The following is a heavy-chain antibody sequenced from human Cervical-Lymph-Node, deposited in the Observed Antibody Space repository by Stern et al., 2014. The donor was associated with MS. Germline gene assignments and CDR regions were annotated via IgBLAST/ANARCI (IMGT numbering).Heavy chain of an antibody. CDR1: GYTFTSYY. D-gene: IGHD3-16*02. CDR3: ALLGELSDFDY. Sequence: MQLVESGAEVKKPGASVKGSCKASGYTFTSYYMHWVRQAPGQGLEWMGIINPSGGSTSYAQKFQGRVTMTRDTSTSTVYMELSSLRSEDTAVYYCALLGELSDFDYWGQGTLVTVSS. V-gene: IGHV1-46*01. J-gene: IGHJ4*02. CDR2: INPSGGST.